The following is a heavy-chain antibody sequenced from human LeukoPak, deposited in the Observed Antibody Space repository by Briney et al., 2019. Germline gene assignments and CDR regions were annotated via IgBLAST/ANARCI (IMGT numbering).Heavy chain of an antibody. J-gene: IGHJ6*02. V-gene: IGHV1-69*04. Sequence: ASVKVSCKASGGTXSSYAISWVRQAPGQGLEWMGRIIPILGIANYAQKFQGRVTVTADKSTSTAYMELSSLRSEDTAVYYCASPHSDYYYYGMDVWGQGTTVTVSS. D-gene: IGHD6-13*01. CDR2: IIPILGIA. CDR1: GGTXSSYA. CDR3: ASPHSDYYYYGMDV.